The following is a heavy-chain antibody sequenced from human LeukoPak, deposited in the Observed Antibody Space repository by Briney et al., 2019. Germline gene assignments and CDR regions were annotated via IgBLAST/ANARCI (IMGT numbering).Heavy chain of an antibody. D-gene: IGHD1-26*01. CDR3: ARAFVPTVGAYDY. J-gene: IGHJ4*02. CDR1: GFTLDDYA. CDR2: ISWNSGSI. Sequence: PGGSLRLSCAASGFTLDDYAMHWVRQAPGKGLEWVSGISWNSGSIGYADSVKGRFTISRDNAKNSLYLQMNSLRADDTALYYCARAFVPTVGAYDYWGQGTLVTVSS. V-gene: IGHV3-9*01.